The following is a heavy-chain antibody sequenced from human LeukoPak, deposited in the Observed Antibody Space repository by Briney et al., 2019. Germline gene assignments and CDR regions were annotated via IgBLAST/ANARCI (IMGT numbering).Heavy chain of an antibody. Sequence: SETLSLTCAVSGDSTSSDSWWTWVRQPPGKGLEWIGEIYHSGSTNYNPSLKSRVTISVDTSKNQFSLRLSSVTAADTAVYYCARGHPVAAAGTQHPDYWGQGTLVTVSS. CDR1: GDSTSSDSW. J-gene: IGHJ4*02. V-gene: IGHV4-4*02. D-gene: IGHD6-13*01. CDR2: IYHSGST. CDR3: ARGHPVAAAGTQHPDY.